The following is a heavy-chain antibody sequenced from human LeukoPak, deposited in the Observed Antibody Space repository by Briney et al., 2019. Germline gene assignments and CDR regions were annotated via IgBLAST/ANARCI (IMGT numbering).Heavy chain of an antibody. CDR1: GGSISSGGYY. J-gene: IGHJ6*02. D-gene: IGHD3-10*01. Sequence: PSQTLPLTCTVSGGSISSGGYYWSWIRQLPGKGLEWIGYIYYSENTSGSTRYTPSLKSRVTISVDTSKNQCSQRLNSVTAADTAVYYCARSGSGSFAPYSYYGMDVWGQGTTVSVSS. CDR3: ARSGSGSFAPYSYYGMDV. V-gene: IGHV4-31*03. CDR2: IYYSENTSGST.